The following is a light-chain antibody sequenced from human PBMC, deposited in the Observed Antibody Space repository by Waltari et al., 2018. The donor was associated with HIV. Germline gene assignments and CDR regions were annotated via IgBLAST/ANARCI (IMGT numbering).Light chain of an antibody. CDR2: DAS. J-gene: IGKJ1*01. V-gene: IGKV3-20*01. CDR3: HQYDSSSWT. Sequence: EIVLTQSPGTLSLSPGERVTLSCRASQRVSRSYLAWYQQKPGQAPRLLIYDASSRATGIPDRFSGSGSGTDFTLTISRLEPEDFAVYYCHQYDSSSWTFGQGTKVEIK. CDR1: QRVSRSY.